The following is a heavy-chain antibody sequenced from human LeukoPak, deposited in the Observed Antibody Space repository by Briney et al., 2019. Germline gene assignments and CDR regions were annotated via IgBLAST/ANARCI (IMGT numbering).Heavy chain of an antibody. J-gene: IGHJ4*02. Sequence: PGGSLRLSCAASGFTFSSYGMHWVRQAPGKGLEWVAVIWYDGSNKYYADSVKGRFTISRDNSKNTLYLQMSSLRTEDTAVYYCVKDGSGSYYTYYFDYWGQGTLVTVSS. CDR2: IWYDGSNK. V-gene: IGHV3-30*02. D-gene: IGHD3-10*01. CDR1: GFTFSSYG. CDR3: VKDGSGSYYTYYFDY.